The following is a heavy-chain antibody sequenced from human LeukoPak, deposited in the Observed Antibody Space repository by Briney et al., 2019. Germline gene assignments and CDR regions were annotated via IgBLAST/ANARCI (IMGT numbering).Heavy chain of an antibody. V-gene: IGHV3-21*01. D-gene: IGHD2-2*01. CDR2: ISSSSSYI. Sequence: GGSLRLSCAASGFTFSSYSMNWVRQAPGKGLEWVSSISSSSSYIYYADSVKGRFTISRDNAKNSLYLQMNSLRAEDTAVYYCASLWSSLYCSSTSCRVPFDPWGQGTLVTVSS. CDR1: GFTFSSYS. CDR3: ASLWSSLYCSSTSCRVPFDP. J-gene: IGHJ5*02.